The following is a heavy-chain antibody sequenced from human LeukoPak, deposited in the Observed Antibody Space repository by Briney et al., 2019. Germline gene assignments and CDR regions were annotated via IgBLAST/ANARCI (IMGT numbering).Heavy chain of an antibody. CDR3: ARGGIAVAGTNYYYGMDV. CDR2: ISSSGSTI. CDR1: GFTFSSYE. V-gene: IGHV3-48*03. D-gene: IGHD6-19*01. Sequence: GGSLRLSCAASGFTFSSYEMNWVRQAPGKGLEWVSYISSSGSTIYYADSVKGRFTISRDNAKSPLYLQMNSLRAEDTAVYYCARGGIAVAGTNYYYGMDVWGKGTTVTVSS. J-gene: IGHJ6*04.